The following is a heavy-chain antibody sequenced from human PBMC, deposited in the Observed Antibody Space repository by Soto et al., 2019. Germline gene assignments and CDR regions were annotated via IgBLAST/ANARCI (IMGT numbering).Heavy chain of an antibody. J-gene: IGHJ6*02. CDR3: AKDHGYYTPYYSYGMDV. CDR1: GFTFSSYG. V-gene: IGHV3-30*18. Sequence: QVQLVESGGGVVQPGRSLRLSCAASGFTFSSYGMHWVRQAPGKGLEWVAVISYDGSNKYYADSVKGRFTISRDNSKNTLYLQMNSLRAEDTAVYYCAKDHGYYTPYYSYGMDVWGQGTTVTVSS. D-gene: IGHD3-3*01. CDR2: ISYDGSNK.